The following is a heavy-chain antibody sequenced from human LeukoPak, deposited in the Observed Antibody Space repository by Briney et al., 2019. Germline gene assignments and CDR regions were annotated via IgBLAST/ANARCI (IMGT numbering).Heavy chain of an antibody. CDR3: AKDISNYDFWSGFYT. CDR1: GFTFDDYA. Sequence: PGGGLRLSCAASGFTFDDYAMHWVRQAPGKGLEWVSLISGDGGSTYYADSVKGRFTISRDNSKNSLYLQMNSLRTEDTALYYCAKDISNYDFWSGFYTWGQGTLVTVSS. D-gene: IGHD3-3*01. J-gene: IGHJ5*02. V-gene: IGHV3-43*02. CDR2: ISGDGGST.